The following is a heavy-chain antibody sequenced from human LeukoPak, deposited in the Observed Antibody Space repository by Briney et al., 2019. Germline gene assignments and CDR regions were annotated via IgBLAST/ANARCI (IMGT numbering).Heavy chain of an antibody. V-gene: IGHV1-18*01. Sequence: ASVTVSCKPSGYTFISYGISWVRQAPGQGLEWMGWISAYNGNTNYAQKFQGRVTMTRDTSISTAYMELSRLRSDDTAIYYCARPLYCSGGSCYSLDYWGQGTLVTVSS. J-gene: IGHJ4*02. D-gene: IGHD2-15*01. CDR1: GYTFISYG. CDR2: ISAYNGNT. CDR3: ARPLYCSGGSCYSLDY.